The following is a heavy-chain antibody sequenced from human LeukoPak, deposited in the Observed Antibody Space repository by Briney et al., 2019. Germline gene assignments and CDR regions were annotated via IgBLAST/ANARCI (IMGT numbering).Heavy chain of an antibody. CDR2: IWFDGSYK. CDR3: ARGEYYDSSGYSQYFQH. CDR1: GFTFNNYG. V-gene: IGHV3-33*01. J-gene: IGHJ1*01. D-gene: IGHD3-22*01. Sequence: PGLSLRLSCAASGFTFNNYGMHWVRQAPGKGLEWVAIIWFDGSYKYYADSVKGRFTISRDNSKNTLYLQMNSLRAEDTAVYYCARGEYYDSSGYSQYFQHWGQGTLVTVSS.